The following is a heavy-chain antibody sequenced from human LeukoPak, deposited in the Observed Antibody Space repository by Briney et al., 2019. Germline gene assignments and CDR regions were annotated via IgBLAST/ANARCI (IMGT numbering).Heavy chain of an antibody. CDR2: IKQDGSEK. CDR1: GLPLSNYW. CDR3: ARGRSGVS. J-gene: IGHJ5*02. V-gene: IGHV3-7*01. Sequence: PGESLRLSCAASGLPLSNYWMTWVRQAPGRGLEWVANIKQDGSEKFYVGYATGRFTISRDNAENSLYLQMNSLRAEDTAVYYCARGRSGVSWGQGTLVTVSS. D-gene: IGHD6-19*01.